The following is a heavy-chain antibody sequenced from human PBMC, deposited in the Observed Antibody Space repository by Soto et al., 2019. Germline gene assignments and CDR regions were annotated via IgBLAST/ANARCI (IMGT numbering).Heavy chain of an antibody. CDR2: ISSSGDTK. J-gene: IGHJ4*02. CDR1: GFSFSDYY. CDR3: ATTRSLYSSSYLDY. Sequence: VGSLRLSCAASGFSFSDYYMSWIRQAPGEGLEWVSYISSSGDTKLYAESVKGRFTISRDNARNSLHLEMNSLRAEDTAVYYCATTRSLYSSSYLDYWPQGTRVTVSS. D-gene: IGHD6-13*01. V-gene: IGHV3-11*01.